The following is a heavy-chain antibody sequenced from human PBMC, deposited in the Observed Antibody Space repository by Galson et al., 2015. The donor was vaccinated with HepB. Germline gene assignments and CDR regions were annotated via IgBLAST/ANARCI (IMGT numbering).Heavy chain of an antibody. CDR2: VRYDGSET. V-gene: IGHV3-33*01. CDR3: ARGGFSLYGMDV. D-gene: IGHD3-3*01. Sequence: SLRLCCAASGVIFSNNGMHWGAQAAGMGVEWVAVVRYDGSETYYADSVKGRFTISRDNYKNTLYLQVNSLKVEDTAVYYCARGGFSLYGMDVWGQGTTVTVSS. J-gene: IGHJ6*01. CDR1: GVIFSNNG.